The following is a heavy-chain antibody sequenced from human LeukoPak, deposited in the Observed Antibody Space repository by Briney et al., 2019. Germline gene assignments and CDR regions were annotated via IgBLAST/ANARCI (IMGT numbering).Heavy chain of an antibody. D-gene: IGHD1-14*01. J-gene: IGHJ4*02. CDR2: LYSDGNT. CDR1: GFTVITND. CDR3: ARGVEPLAANTLAY. Sequence: GGSLRLSCAASGFTVITNDMTWVRQAPGKGLESVSVLYSDGNTKYADSVQGRFTISRDNTKNTLYLEMNSLSHDDTAVYYCARGVEPLAANTLAYWGQGTLVTVSS. V-gene: IGHV3-53*01.